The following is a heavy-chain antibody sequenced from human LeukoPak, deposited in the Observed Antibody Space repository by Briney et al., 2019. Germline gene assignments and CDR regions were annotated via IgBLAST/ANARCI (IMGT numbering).Heavy chain of an antibody. CDR3: ARDLDGTMVRGVITHYYYYYMDV. D-gene: IGHD3-10*01. CDR2: IYTSGST. CDR1: GGSISSGSYY. J-gene: IGHJ6*03. Sequence: PSETLSLTRTVSGGSISSGSYYWSWIRQPAGKGLEWIGRIYTSGSTNYNPSLKSRVTISVDTSKNQFSLKLSSVTAADTAVYYCARDLDGTMVRGVITHYYYYYMDVWGKGTTVTVSS. V-gene: IGHV4-61*02.